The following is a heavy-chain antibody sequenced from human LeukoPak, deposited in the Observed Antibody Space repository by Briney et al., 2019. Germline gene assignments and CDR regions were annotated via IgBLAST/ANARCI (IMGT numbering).Heavy chain of an antibody. D-gene: IGHD2-21*02. CDR2: IYPGDSDT. Sequence: PGESLKISCKGSGSIFTSYWIGWVRQLPGKGLEWMGIIYPGDSDTRYSPSFQGQVTISADKSISTASLQWSSLKASDTAMYYCARLHLTASLAAVYFDYWGQGTLVTVSS. V-gene: IGHV5-51*01. J-gene: IGHJ4*02. CDR1: GSIFTSYW. CDR3: ARLHLTASLAAVYFDY.